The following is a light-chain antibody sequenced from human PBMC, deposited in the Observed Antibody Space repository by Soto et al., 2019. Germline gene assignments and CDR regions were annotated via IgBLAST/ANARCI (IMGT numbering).Light chain of an antibody. V-gene: IGKV1-39*01. J-gene: IGKJ4*01. CDR1: QRISSF. Sequence: DIQMTQSPSSVSAFVGESVTITCHASQRISSFLNWYHQKPGKAPKLLIYSASYLQSGVPSNFSGTGSGTDFTLIIVTLQPEDSGTYFCLQSYRLPLTVGGGTKGEI. CDR3: LQSYRLPLT. CDR2: SAS.